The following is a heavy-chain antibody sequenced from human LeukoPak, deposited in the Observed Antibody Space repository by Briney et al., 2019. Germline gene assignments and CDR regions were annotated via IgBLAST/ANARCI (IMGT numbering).Heavy chain of an antibody. CDR2: ISSSTYT. CDR1: GFTFSDYY. D-gene: IGHD1-26*01. CDR3: ARISGSYVFDY. Sequence: PGGSLILSCAASGFTFSDYYMSWIRQAPGKGLEWVSYISSSTYTNYADSVKGRFTISRDNAKNSIYLQMNSLRAEDTAVYYCARISGSYVFDYWGQGTLVTVSS. V-gene: IGHV3-11*03. J-gene: IGHJ4*02.